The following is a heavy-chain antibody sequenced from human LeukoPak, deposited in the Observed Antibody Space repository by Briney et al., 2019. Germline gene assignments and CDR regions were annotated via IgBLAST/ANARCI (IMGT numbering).Heavy chain of an antibody. Sequence: PSETLSLTCTVPGGSISSHYWSWIRQPPGKGLEWIGYIYYSGSTNYNPSLKSRVTISVDTSKNQFSLKLSSVTAADTAVYYCARDDTGTTGSWFDPWGQGTLVTVSS. J-gene: IGHJ5*02. CDR1: GGSISSHY. CDR2: IYYSGST. CDR3: ARDDTGTTGSWFDP. V-gene: IGHV4-59*11. D-gene: IGHD1-1*01.